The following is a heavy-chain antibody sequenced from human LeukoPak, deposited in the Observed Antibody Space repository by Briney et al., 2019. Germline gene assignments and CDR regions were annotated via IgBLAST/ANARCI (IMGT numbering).Heavy chain of an antibody. CDR2: INSDGSSI. J-gene: IGHJ4*02. V-gene: IGHV3-74*01. Sequence: TGGSLRLYCAASGFTLSSYWMHWVRQAPGKGLVWVSHINSDGSSIRNADSVKGRFTISRDNAKNTLYLQMNSLRAEDTAVYFCARDVGATGFDYWGPGNLVTVSS. CDR3: ARDVGATGFDY. D-gene: IGHD1-26*01. CDR1: GFTLSSYW.